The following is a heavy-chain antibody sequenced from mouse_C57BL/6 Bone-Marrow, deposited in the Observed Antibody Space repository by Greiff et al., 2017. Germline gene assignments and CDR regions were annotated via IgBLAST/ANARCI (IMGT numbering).Heavy chain of an antibody. CDR1: GYTFTSYW. D-gene: IGHD1-1*01. Sequence: QVQLKQPGAELVKPGASVKLSCKASGYTFTSYWMHWVKQRPGRGLEWIGRIDPNSGGTKYNEKFKSKATLTVDKPSSTAYMQLSSLTSEDSAVYYCARYLLLRSFSWYFDVWGTGTTVTVSS. CDR3: ARYLLLRSFSWYFDV. J-gene: IGHJ1*03. V-gene: IGHV1-72*01. CDR2: IDPNSGGT.